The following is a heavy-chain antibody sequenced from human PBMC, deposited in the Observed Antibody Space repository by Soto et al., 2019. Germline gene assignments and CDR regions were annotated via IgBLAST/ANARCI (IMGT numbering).Heavy chain of an antibody. D-gene: IGHD4-4*01. CDR2: IYWNDEK. CDR1: GFSLTTYAMG. J-gene: IGHJ4*01. Sequence: QITLKESGPTLVKPTQTLTLTCTFSGFSLTTYAMGVGWIRQPPGKALEWLALIYWNDEKRYRPSLNSRLTIAKDTFKNQVVLTMTNMDPEDTATYYCAQCLGDGNSCYFDYWGHGTLVSVSS. V-gene: IGHV2-5*01. CDR3: AQCLGDGNSCYFDY.